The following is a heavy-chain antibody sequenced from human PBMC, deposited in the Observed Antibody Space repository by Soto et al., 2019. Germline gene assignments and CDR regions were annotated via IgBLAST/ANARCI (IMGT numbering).Heavy chain of an antibody. D-gene: IGHD3-10*01. CDR3: ARGVGSGSYYNQYNWFDP. Sequence: ASVKVSCKAAGYTFTNYGISWVRQAPGQGLEWMGWIVTYNGNTQSTQKLQGRVTMTTDTSTSTAYMELRSLRSDDTALYYCARGVGSGSYYNQYNWFDPWGQGTLVTVSS. CDR1: GYTFTNYG. CDR2: IVTYNGNT. J-gene: IGHJ5*02. V-gene: IGHV1-18*01.